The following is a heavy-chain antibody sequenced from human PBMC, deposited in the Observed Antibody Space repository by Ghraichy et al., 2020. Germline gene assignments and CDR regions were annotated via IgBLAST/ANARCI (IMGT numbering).Heavy chain of an antibody. CDR2: IYYSGST. CDR3: AKSHARQSLLWFGT. J-gene: IGHJ5*02. D-gene: IGHD1-26*01. Sequence: SQTLSLTCTVSGGSISSSSYYWGWIRQPPGKGLEWIGSIYYSGSTYYNPSLKSRVTISVDTSKNQFSLKLSSVTAADTAVYYCAKSHARQSLLWFGTWGQGTLVTVSS. CDR1: GGSISSSSYY. V-gene: IGHV4-39*01.